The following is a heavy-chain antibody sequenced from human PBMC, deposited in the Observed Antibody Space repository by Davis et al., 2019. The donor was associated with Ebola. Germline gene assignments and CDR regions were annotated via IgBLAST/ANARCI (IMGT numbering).Heavy chain of an antibody. CDR3: AKGKVHGGGFDCCPLDY. CDR2: IYSGGST. V-gene: IGHV3-53*01. Sequence: GESLKISCAASGFTVSSNYMNWVRQAPGKGLERVSIIYSGGSTYYADSVKGRFTISRDNSKNTLYLQMNSLRVEDTAVYYCAKGKVHGGGFDCCPLDYWGQGTLVTVSS. J-gene: IGHJ4*02. D-gene: IGHD2-21*02. CDR1: GFTVSSNY.